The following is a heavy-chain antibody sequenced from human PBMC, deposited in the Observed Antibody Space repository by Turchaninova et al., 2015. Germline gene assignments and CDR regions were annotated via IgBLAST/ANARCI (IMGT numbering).Heavy chain of an antibody. J-gene: IGHJ2*01. CDR1: GSPLGGVG. CDR3: ARGRNWYFDL. V-gene: IGHV3-73*01. CDR2: IRSKANSYGT. Sequence: EVQLGVVGGGLGELGGSINRTGEALGSPLGGVGWHGGRKDSGKGRDWVGRIRSKANSYGTAYAATVKGRLTISRDDSKNTAYLQMNSLRAEDTAMYYCARGRNWYFDLWGRGTLVTVSS.